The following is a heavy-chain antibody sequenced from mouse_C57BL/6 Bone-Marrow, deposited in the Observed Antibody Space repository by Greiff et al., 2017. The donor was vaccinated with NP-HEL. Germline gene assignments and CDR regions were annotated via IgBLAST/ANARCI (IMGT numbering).Heavy chain of an antibody. Sequence: VQLQESGPGLVQPSQSLSITCTVSGFSLTSYGVHWVRQSPGKGLEWLGVIWSGGSTDYNAAFMSRLSITKDNSKSQVFFKMNSLQADDTAIYYCAKNGGLRRTGYAMDYWGQGTSVTVSS. CDR3: AKNGGLRRTGYAMDY. CDR2: IWSGGST. CDR1: GFSLTSYG. D-gene: IGHD2-4*01. V-gene: IGHV2-5*01. J-gene: IGHJ4*01.